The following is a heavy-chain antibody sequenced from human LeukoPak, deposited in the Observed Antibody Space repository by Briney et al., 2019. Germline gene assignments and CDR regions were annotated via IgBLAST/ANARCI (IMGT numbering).Heavy chain of an antibody. V-gene: IGHV1-2*02. CDR1: GYTFTGYY. CDR3: ARDVVAARPLYYMDV. D-gene: IGHD2-15*01. J-gene: IGHJ6*03. CDR2: INPNSGGT. Sequence: ASVKVSCKASGYTFTGYYIHWVRQAPGQGLEWMGWINPNSGGTNYAQKFQGRVTMTRDTSISTAYMELSRLRSDDTAVYYCARDVVAARPLYYMDVWGKGTTVTVSS.